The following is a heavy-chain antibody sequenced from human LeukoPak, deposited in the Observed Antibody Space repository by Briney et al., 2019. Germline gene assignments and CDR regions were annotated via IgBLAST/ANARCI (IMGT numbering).Heavy chain of an antibody. J-gene: IGHJ4*02. V-gene: IGHV1-2*02. CDR1: GYTFTGYY. D-gene: IGHD2-8*01. CDR3: ARADIVLMVYAMGY. Sequence: SSVKVSCKASGYTFTGYYMHWVRQAPGQGIERMGWINPNSGGTTYAQKFQGSVTMTMDNINRTASVQLSRLRSDDTAVYYCARADIVLMVYAMGYWGQGTLVPVCS. CDR2: INPNSGGT.